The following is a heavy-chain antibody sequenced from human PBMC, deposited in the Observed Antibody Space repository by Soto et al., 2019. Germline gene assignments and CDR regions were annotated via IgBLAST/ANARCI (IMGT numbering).Heavy chain of an antibody. Sequence: SETLSLTCTVSGGFVNSSGYYWGWNRQPPGKGLEWIGSIHYIGSTYYNPSLKSRVTISVDTSKNQFSLKLSSVTAADTAVYYCARMWSGYNCHWGQGTLVTVSS. CDR1: GGFVNSSGYY. V-gene: IGHV4-39*01. D-gene: IGHD6-25*01. CDR3: ARMWSGYNCH. CDR2: IHYIGST. J-gene: IGHJ4*02.